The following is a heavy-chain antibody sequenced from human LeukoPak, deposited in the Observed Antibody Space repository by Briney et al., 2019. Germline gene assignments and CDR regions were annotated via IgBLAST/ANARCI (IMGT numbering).Heavy chain of an antibody. CDR2: IYHSGST. CDR3: ARDPGWGRRFDY. V-gene: IGHV4-38-2*02. Sequence: SETLSLTCTVSGYSISSGYYWGWIRQPPGKGLEWIGSIYHSGSTYYNPSLKSRVTISVDTSKNQFSLKLSSVTAADTAVYYCARDPGWGRRFDYWGQGTLVTVSS. J-gene: IGHJ4*02. CDR1: GYSISSGYY. D-gene: IGHD6-19*01.